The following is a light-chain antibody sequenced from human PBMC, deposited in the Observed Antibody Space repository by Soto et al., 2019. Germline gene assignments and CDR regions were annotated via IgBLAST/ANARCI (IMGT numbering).Light chain of an antibody. Sequence: EIVLTQSPATLSSSPGERVTLSCRASQYINTRLAWYQHKPGQAPRLLIYQTSIRAAGIPDRFSASGSGTDFSLTISRLEPEDFAVYYCQQYGSSPITFGQGTRVEIK. CDR2: QTS. CDR3: QQYGSSPIT. J-gene: IGKJ5*01. V-gene: IGKV3-20*01. CDR1: QYINTR.